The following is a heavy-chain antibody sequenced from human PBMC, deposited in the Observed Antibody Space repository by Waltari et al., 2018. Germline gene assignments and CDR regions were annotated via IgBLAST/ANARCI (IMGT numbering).Heavy chain of an antibody. CDR1: GGSFSGYY. CDR3: ARKRAASNYKLRYFDL. D-gene: IGHD4-4*01. J-gene: IGHJ2*01. CDR2: INHSGST. V-gene: IGHV4-34*01. Sequence: QVQLQQWGAGLLKPSETLSLTCAVYGGSFSGYYWSWIRQPPGKGLEWIGEINHSGSTNYNPALKSRVTISVDTSKNQFSLKLSSVTAADTAVYYCARKRAASNYKLRYFDLWGRGTLVTVSS.